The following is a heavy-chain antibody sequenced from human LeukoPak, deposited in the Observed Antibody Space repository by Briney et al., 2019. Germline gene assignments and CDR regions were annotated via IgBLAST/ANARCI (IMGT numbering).Heavy chain of an antibody. Sequence: GASVKVSCKASGYTFTSYYVHWVRQAPGQGLEWMGIISPSGDSTSYAQNFQGRVTMTRDTSTSTVYMELRGLRSEDTAVYYCAGIHNWNYAIDYWGQGTLVTVSS. V-gene: IGHV1-46*01. CDR2: ISPSGDST. D-gene: IGHD1-7*01. CDR1: GYTFTSYY. CDR3: AGIHNWNYAIDY. J-gene: IGHJ4*02.